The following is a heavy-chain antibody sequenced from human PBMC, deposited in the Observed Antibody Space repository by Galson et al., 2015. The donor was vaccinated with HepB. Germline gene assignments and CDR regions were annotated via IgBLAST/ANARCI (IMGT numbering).Heavy chain of an antibody. CDR3: ASAAGRTTVTRDAFDI. V-gene: IGHV5-51*03. CDR1: GYSFTSYW. Sequence: QSGAEVKKPGESLKISCKGSGYSFTSYWIGWVRQMPGKGLEWMGIIYPGDSDTRYSPSFQGRVTISADKSISTAYLQWSSLKASDTAMYYCASAAGRTTVTRDAFDIWGQGTMVTVSS. D-gene: IGHD4-17*01. J-gene: IGHJ3*02. CDR2: IYPGDSDT.